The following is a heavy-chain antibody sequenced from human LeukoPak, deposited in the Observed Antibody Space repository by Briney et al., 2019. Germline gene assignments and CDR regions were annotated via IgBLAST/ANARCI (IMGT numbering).Heavy chain of an antibody. CDR3: AKARGIMQPDY. J-gene: IGHJ4*03. CDR1: GFTFSDYG. D-gene: IGHD3-16*01. CDR2: INDSGGTT. Sequence: GGSVRLSCAASGFTFSDYGMTWVGQAPGKGLEWVSGINDSGGTTSSAGSVKGRFTISRDNSKNMLFLQMNSLRDEDTAVYYCAKARGIMQPDYWGQETLGTVCS. V-gene: IGHV3-23*01.